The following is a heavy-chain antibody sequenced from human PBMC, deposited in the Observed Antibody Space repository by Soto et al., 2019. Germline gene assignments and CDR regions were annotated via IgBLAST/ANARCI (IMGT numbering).Heavy chain of an antibody. D-gene: IGHD2-15*01. CDR3: ARGWDIVVVVAATGDDFDI. CDR2: ISSSGSTI. V-gene: IGHV3-11*01. J-gene: IGHJ3*02. Sequence: QVQLVESGGGLVKPGGSLRLSCAASGFTFSDYYMSWIRQAPGKGLEWVSYISSSGSTIYYADSVKGRFTISRDNAKNSLYLQMNSRRAEDTAVYYCARGWDIVVVVAATGDDFDIWGQGTMVTVCS. CDR1: GFTFSDYY.